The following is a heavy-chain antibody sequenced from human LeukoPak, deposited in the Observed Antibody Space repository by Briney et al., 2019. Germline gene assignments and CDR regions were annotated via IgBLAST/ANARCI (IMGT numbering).Heavy chain of an antibody. CDR1: GYTFTSYD. CDR2: MNPNSGNT. V-gene: IGHV1-8*01. J-gene: IGHJ6*03. Sequence: ASVKVSCKASGYTFTSYDINWVRQATGQGLEWMGWMNPNSGNTGYAQKFQGRVTMTRNTSISTAYMELSSLRSEDTAVYYCARDGITIFGVVFFYYYYYMDVWGKGTTVTVSS. CDR3: ARDGITIFGVVFFYYYYYMDV. D-gene: IGHD3-3*01.